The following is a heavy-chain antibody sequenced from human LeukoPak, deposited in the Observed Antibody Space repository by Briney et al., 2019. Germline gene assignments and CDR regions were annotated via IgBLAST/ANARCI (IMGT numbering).Heavy chain of an antibody. V-gene: IGHV1-18*01. CDR3: ARGGGGEWLRV. Sequence: WMGWISAYNGNTNYAQKLQGRVTMTTDTSTSTAYMELRSLRSDDPAVYYCARGGGGEWLRVWGQGTLVTVSS. D-gene: IGHD5-12*01. CDR2: ISAYNGNT. J-gene: IGHJ4*02.